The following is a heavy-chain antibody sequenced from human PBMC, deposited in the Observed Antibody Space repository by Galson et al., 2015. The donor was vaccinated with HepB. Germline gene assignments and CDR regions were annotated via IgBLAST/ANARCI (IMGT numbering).Heavy chain of an antibody. D-gene: IGHD3-10*01. J-gene: IGHJ5*02. CDR2: ISGTGLTT. V-gene: IGHV3-11*01. CDR1: GFTFSDYY. Sequence: SLRLSCAASGFTFSDYYMSWIRQTPGKGLEWLSYISGTGLTTYYVDSVKGRFTISRDNAKNSLYLQMNSLRAEDTAVYYCARDYGSGSYSFRFDPWSQGTLVTVSS. CDR3: ARDYGSGSYSFRFDP.